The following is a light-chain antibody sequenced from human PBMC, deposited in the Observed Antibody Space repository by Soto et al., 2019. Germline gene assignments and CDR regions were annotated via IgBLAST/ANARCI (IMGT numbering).Light chain of an antibody. CDR1: TSDVGSYNL. CDR3: CSYAGSSNVI. J-gene: IGLJ2*01. Sequence: QSALTQPASVSGSPGQSITISCPETTSDVGSYNLVSWYQQHPGKAPKVMIYEGTKRPSGVSNRFSGSKSGNTASLTISGLQAEDEADYYCCSYAGSSNVIFGGGTKLTVL. CDR2: EGT. V-gene: IGLV2-23*01.